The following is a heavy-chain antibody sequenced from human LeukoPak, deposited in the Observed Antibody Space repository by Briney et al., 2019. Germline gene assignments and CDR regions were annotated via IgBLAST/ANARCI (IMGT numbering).Heavy chain of an antibody. V-gene: IGHV3-23*01. CDR3: ARDHHRRLYDSQARDTFDI. CDR2: ISVSGGST. CDR1: GFTYSSYA. D-gene: IGHD3-22*01. J-gene: IGHJ3*02. Sequence: GGSLRLSCAASGFTYSSYAMSWVRQAPGKGLEWVSAISVSGGSTYYADSVKGRFTISRDNSKNTLYLQMNSLRAEDTAVYYCARDHHRRLYDSQARDTFDIWGQGTMVTVSS.